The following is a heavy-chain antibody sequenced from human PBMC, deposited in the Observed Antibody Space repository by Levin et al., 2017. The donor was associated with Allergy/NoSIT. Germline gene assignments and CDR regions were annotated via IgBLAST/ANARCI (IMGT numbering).Heavy chain of an antibody. D-gene: IGHD3-10*01. CDR1: GFTFSNYA. CDR3: ANGRGLGNYYDSFNI. V-gene: IGHV3-23*01. Sequence: PGGSLRLSCAASGFTFSNYAMNWVRQVPGKGLEWVSAISSSGDNTNYGDSVKGRFTISRDDSKNTLYLQMNSLRAEDTAIYYCANGRGLGNYYDSFNIWGQGTMVTVSS. J-gene: IGHJ3*02. CDR2: ISSSGDNT.